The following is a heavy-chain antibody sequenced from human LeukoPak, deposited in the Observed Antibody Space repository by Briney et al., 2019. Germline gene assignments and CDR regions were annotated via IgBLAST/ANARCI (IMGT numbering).Heavy chain of an antibody. CDR1: GFTFSSYI. CDR3: AKLYLSGPFDY. CDR2: ISGSGDPR. Sequence: PGGSLRLSCAASGFTFSSYILSWVRQAPGKGLEWVSSISGSGDPRYYADSVKGRFTISRDNSRDTLYLQMNTLRAEDTAAYFCAKLYLSGPFDYWGQGTPVTVSP. V-gene: IGHV3-23*01. J-gene: IGHJ4*02. D-gene: IGHD2-8*01.